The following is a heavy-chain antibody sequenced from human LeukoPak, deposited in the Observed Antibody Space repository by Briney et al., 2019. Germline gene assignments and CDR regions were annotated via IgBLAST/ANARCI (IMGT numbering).Heavy chain of an antibody. CDR3: AGRAQTTGWSFDY. D-gene: IGHD6-19*01. Sequence: PSETLSLTCLVSGGSITSYHWTWIRQPAGKGLQWIGQIHSSGYTNYNPSLKSRVAMSLDTSKSQFSLDLSSVTAADSAVYYCAGRAQTTGWSFDYWGQGALVTVSS. J-gene: IGHJ4*02. V-gene: IGHV4-4*07. CDR2: IHSSGYT. CDR1: GGSITSYH.